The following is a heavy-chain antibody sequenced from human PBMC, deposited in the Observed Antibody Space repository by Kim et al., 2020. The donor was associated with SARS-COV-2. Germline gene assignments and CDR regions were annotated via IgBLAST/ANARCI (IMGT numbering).Heavy chain of an antibody. CDR1: GGSISSYY. Sequence: SETLSLTCTVSGGSISSYYWSWIRQPPGKGLEWIGYIYYSGSTNYNPSLKSRVTISVDTSKNQFSLKLSSVTAADTAVYYCARGRRLMTTYLVGWFDPWGQGTLVTVSS. D-gene: IGHD4-4*01. CDR2: IYYSGST. V-gene: IGHV4-59*13. CDR3: ARGRRLMTTYLVGWFDP. J-gene: IGHJ5*02.